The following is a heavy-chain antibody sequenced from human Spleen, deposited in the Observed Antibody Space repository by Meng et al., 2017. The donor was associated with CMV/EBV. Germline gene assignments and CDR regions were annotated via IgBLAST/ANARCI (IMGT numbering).Heavy chain of an antibody. V-gene: IGHV4-34*01. D-gene: IGHD3-22*01. Sequence: GYDWSWIRQTPGKGTEWIGEINHSGSTNCNMSLKTRVTISTDTSKNQFYLKLNSVTAADTAVYYCARGVLSRYYYDSSGYRTREFDSWGQGTLVTVSS. CDR1: GYD. CDR3: ARGVLSRYYYDSSGYRTREFDS. CDR2: INHSGST. J-gene: IGHJ4*02.